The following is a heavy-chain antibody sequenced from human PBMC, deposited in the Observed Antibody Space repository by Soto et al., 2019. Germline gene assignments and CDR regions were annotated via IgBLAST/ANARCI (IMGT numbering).Heavy chain of an antibody. V-gene: IGHV4-34*01. D-gene: IGHD3-9*01. CDR3: ARRYGIGFVS. CDR2: INHSGST. J-gene: IGHJ4*02. CDR1: GGSFSGYY. Sequence: SEHLSLTCAVYGGSFSGYYWSWIRQPPGKGLEWIGEINHSGSTNYNPSLKSRVTISVDTSKNQFSLKLSSVTAADTAVYYCARRYGIGFVSWGQGTLVSVS.